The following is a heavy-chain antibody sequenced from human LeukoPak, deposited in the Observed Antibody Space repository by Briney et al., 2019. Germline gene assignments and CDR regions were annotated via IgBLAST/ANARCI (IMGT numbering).Heavy chain of an antibody. J-gene: IGHJ6*02. D-gene: IGHD4-17*01. Sequence: SETLSLTCAVYGGSFSGYYWSWIRQPPGKGLEWIGEINHSGSTNYNPSLKSRVTISVDTSKNQFSLKLSSVTAADTAVHYCARGMTTIYYYYYGMDVWGQGTTVTVSS. V-gene: IGHV4-34*01. CDR1: GGSFSGYY. CDR3: ARGMTTIYYYYYGMDV. CDR2: INHSGST.